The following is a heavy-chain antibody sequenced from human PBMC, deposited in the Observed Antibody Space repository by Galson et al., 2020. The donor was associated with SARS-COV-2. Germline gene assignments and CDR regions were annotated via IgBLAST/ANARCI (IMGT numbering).Heavy chain of an antibody. V-gene: IGHV3-23*01. CDR1: GITFSSHG. Sequence: GGSLRLSCAASGITFSSHGMSWVRQAQGKGLEWVSGISGAGGSTFYADSVKGRFTISRDNSKNTLFLQMNSLRAEDTAVYYCTKHKEVSAYYDMDVWGQGTTVTVSS. J-gene: IGHJ6*02. CDR3: TKHKEVSAYYDMDV. D-gene: IGHD3-16*01. CDR2: ISGAGGST.